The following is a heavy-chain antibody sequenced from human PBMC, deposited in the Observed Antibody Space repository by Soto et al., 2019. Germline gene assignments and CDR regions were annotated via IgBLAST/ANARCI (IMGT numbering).Heavy chain of an antibody. D-gene: IGHD2-2*01. V-gene: IGHV1-18*01. CDR3: ARAIGYCSSTSCYGDYYYYYMDV. Sequence: ASVKVSCKASGYTFTSYGISWVRQAPGQGLEWMGWISAYNGNTNYAQKLQGRVTMTTDTSTSTAYMELRSLRSDDTAVYYCARAIGYCSSTSCYGDYYYYYMDVWGKGTTVTVSS. CDR2: ISAYNGNT. CDR1: GYTFTSYG. J-gene: IGHJ6*03.